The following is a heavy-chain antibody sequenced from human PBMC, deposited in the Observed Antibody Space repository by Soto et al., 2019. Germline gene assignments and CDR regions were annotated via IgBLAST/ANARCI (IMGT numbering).Heavy chain of an antibody. Sequence: EVQLLESGGGLVQPGGSLRLSCAASGFTFNTYTMSWVRQAPGKGLEWVSAISGNGGSTYYADSVEGRFTISRDSSKNTLYLQMNSLRAEDTAVYYCAKNRESGTYYVDAFDIWGQGTMVTVSS. CDR2: ISGNGGST. V-gene: IGHV3-23*01. D-gene: IGHD1-26*01. J-gene: IGHJ3*02. CDR1: GFTFNTYT. CDR3: AKNRESGTYYVDAFDI.